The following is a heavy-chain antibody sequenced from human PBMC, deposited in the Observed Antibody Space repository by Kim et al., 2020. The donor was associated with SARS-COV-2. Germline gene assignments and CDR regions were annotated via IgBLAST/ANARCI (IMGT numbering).Heavy chain of an antibody. D-gene: IGHD6-19*01. J-gene: IGHJ3*02. CDR3: ERHIAWGDGSGWASDAFDI. CDR2: IYPGDSDT. Sequence: GESLKISCKGSGYSFTSYWIGWVRQMPGKGLEWMGIIYPGDSDTRYSPSFQGQVTISADKSISTAYLQWSSLKASDTAMYYCERHIAWGDGSGWASDAFDIWGQGTMVTVSS. V-gene: IGHV5-51*01. CDR1: GYSFTSYW.